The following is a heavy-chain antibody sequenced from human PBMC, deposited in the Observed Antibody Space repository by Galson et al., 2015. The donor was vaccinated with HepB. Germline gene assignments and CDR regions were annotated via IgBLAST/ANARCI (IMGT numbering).Heavy chain of an antibody. Sequence: SLRLSCAASGFTFSSYSMNWVRQAPGKGLEWVSYISSSSSTIYYADSVKGRFTISRDNAKNSLYLQMNSLRAEDTAVYYCARGGGNSELFYWGQGTLVTVSS. CDR1: GFTFSSYS. CDR3: ARGGGNSELFY. D-gene: IGHD4-23*01. CDR2: ISSSSSTI. V-gene: IGHV3-48*04. J-gene: IGHJ4*02.